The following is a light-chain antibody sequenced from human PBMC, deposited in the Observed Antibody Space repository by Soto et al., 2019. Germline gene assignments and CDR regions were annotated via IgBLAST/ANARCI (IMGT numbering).Light chain of an antibody. CDR1: QSVLYSSNNKNY. Sequence: DIVMTQSPDSLAVSLGERATINCKSSQSVLYSSNNKNYLAWYQQKPGQPPKLLIYWTSTRESGVPERLSGSGSVTDFTLTISSLQAEDVAVYYCQQYYSTPWTFGQGTQVEIK. CDR2: WTS. V-gene: IGKV4-1*01. J-gene: IGKJ1*01. CDR3: QQYYSTPWT.